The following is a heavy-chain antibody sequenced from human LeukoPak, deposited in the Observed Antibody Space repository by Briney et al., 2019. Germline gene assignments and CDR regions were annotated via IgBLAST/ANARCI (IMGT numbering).Heavy chain of an antibody. D-gene: IGHD3-3*01. J-gene: IGHJ5*02. CDR3: AKCRITIYGVADH. V-gene: IGHV3-23*01. Sequence: GGSLRLSCAASGFTFSSYAMSWVRQAPGKGLEWVSAISGSGGSTYYADSVKGRFTISRDTSKNTMYLQMNSLRPEDTAVYYCAKCRITIYGVADHWGQGTLVTVSS. CDR2: ISGSGGST. CDR1: GFTFSSYA.